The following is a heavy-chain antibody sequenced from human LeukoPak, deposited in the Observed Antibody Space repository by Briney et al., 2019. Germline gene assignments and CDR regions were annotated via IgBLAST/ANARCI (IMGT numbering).Heavy chain of an antibody. D-gene: IGHD3-3*01. V-gene: IGHV1-2*06. J-gene: IGHJ5*02. CDR1: GYTFTGYY. CDR2: INPNSGGT. CDR3: ARHGNDFWSGSLWFDP. Sequence: ASVKVSCKASGYTFTGYYMHWVRQAPGQGLEWMGRINPNSGGTNYAQKFQGRVTMTRDTSISTAYMELSRLRSDDTAVYYCARHGNDFWSGSLWFDPWGQGTLVTVSS.